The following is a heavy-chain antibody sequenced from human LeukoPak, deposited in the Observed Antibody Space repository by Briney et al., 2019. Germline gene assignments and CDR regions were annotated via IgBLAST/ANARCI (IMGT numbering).Heavy chain of an antibody. D-gene: IGHD6-19*01. CDR1: GGSISNYR. Sequence: SETLSLTCTVSGGSISNYRWSWIRQPAGKGLEGIGQIHTSGSTNYNPPLKSRVTMSIDTPENQLSLTIRSVTAADTAVYYCARRDISSGWSFDYWGQGTLVTVSS. CDR2: IHTSGST. CDR3: ARRDISSGWSFDY. V-gene: IGHV4-4*07. J-gene: IGHJ4*02.